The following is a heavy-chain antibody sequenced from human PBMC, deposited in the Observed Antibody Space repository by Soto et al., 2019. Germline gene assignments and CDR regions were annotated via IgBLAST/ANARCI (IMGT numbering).Heavy chain of an antibody. V-gene: IGHV1-46*01. CDR1: GYTFTYYY. Sequence: ASVKVSCKASGYTFTYYYIHWVRQAPGQGLEWMGIINPNSGSTTYAQKFQGRVTMTRDTSTSTVYMELTSLTSEDTAIYYCARGPYSYGPLYYLDYWGQGTLVIVSS. D-gene: IGHD3-16*01. CDR3: ARGPYSYGPLYYLDY. J-gene: IGHJ4*02. CDR2: INPNSGST.